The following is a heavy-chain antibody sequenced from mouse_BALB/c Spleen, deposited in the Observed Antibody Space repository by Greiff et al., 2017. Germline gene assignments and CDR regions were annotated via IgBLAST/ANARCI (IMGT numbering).Heavy chain of an antibody. CDR2: IDPENGNT. J-gene: IGHJ3*01. D-gene: IGHD1-1*01. CDR1: GFNIKDYY. Sequence: EVQLKESGAELVRPGALVKLSCKASGFNIKDYYMHWVKQRPEQGLEWIGWIDPENGNTIYDPKFQGKASITADTSSNTAYLQLSSLTSEDTAVYYCAFYYGSKFAYWGQGTLVTVSA. CDR3: AFYYGSKFAY. V-gene: IGHV14-1*02.